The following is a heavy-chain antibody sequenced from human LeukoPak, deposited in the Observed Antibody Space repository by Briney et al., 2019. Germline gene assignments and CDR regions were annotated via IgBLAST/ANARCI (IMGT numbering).Heavy chain of an antibody. CDR1: GFTFSSYG. V-gene: IGHV3-33*01. D-gene: IGHD3-22*01. CDR3: ARADYYDSSGPFDY. Sequence: GGSLRLSCAASGFTFSSYGMHWVRQAPGKGLEWVAVIWYDGSNKYYADSVKGRFTISRDNSKNTLYLQMNSLRAEDTAVYYCARADYYDSSGPFDYWGQGTLVTVSP. CDR2: IWYDGSNK. J-gene: IGHJ4*02.